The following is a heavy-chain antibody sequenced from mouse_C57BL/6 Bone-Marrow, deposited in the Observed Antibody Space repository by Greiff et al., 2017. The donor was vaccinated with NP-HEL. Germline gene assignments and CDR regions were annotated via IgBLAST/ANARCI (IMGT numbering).Heavy chain of an antibody. CDR3: TREGYGNLDYYAMDD. V-gene: IGHV1-15*01. J-gene: IGHJ4*01. CDR1: GYTFTDYE. Sequence: VQLKESGAELVRPGASVTLSCTASGYTFTDYEMHWVKQTPVHGLEWIGAIDPETGGTAYNQKFKGKAILTADKSSSTAYMELRSLTSEDSAVYYCTREGYGNLDYYAMDDWGQGTSVTVSS. D-gene: IGHD2-10*02. CDR2: IDPETGGT.